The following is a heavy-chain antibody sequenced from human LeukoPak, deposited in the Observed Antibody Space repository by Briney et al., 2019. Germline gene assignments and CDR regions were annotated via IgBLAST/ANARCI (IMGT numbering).Heavy chain of an antibody. V-gene: IGHV3-66*01. CDR2: IYSGGST. Sequence: PGGSLRLSCAASGFTVSSNYMSWVRQAPGKGLEWVSVIYSGGSTYYADSVKGRFTISRDNSKNTLYLQMNSLRAEDTAVFYCARDGSSGPVDYWGQGTLVTVSS. CDR1: GFTVSSNY. CDR3: ARDGSSGPVDY. J-gene: IGHJ4*02. D-gene: IGHD3-22*01.